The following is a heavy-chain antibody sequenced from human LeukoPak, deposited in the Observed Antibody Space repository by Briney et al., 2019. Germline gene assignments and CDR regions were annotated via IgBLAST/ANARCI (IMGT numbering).Heavy chain of an antibody. J-gene: IGHJ4*02. Sequence: QPGGSLRLSCAASGFTFSSYAMSWVRQAPGKGLEWVSAVSSSGGSTNYADYVKGQFTISRDNSKNTVYLHMNNLGAEDTAVYYCAKEGRKTGNTYGYEFDSWGQGTLVTVSS. CDR2: VSSSGGST. D-gene: IGHD5-18*01. V-gene: IGHV3-23*01. CDR3: AKEGRKTGNTYGYEFDS. CDR1: GFTFSSYA.